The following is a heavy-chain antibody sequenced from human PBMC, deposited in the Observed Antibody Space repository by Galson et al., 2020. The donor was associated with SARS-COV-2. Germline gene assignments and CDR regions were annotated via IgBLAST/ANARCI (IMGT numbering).Heavy chain of an antibody. J-gene: IGHJ4*02. CDR3: ARDRPYACSSTSCYSGGFDY. CDR2: ISYDGSNK. CDR1: GFTFSSYA. D-gene: IGHD2-2*02. Sequence: GESLKISCAASGFTFSSYAMHWVRQAPGKGLEWVAVISYDGSNKYYADSVKGRFTISRDNSKNTLYLQMNSLRAEDTAVYYCARDRPYACSSTSCYSGGFDYWGQGTLVTVSS. V-gene: IGHV3-30-3*01.